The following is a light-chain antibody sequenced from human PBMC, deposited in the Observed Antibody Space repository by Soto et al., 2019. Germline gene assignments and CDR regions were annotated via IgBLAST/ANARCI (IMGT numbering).Light chain of an antibody. J-gene: IGLJ1*01. Sequence: QSALTQPASVSGSPGQSITISGTGTSSDVGGYDFVSWYRQYPGQAPKILIYEVTHRPSGVPDRFSGSKSCNTASLTISGLQADDEADYYCSSYTITSSPVFGPGTKLTVL. CDR2: EVT. CDR3: SSYTITSSPV. CDR1: SSDVGGYDF. V-gene: IGLV2-14*01.